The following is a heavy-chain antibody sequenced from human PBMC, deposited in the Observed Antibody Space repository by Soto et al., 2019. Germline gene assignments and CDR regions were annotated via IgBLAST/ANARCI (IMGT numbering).Heavy chain of an antibody. CDR1: GYTFTGYY. J-gene: IGHJ5*02. CDR2: INPNSGGT. V-gene: IGHV1-2*04. CDR3: ARDGVDYGDYGWFDP. D-gene: IGHD4-17*01. Sequence: QVQLVQSGAEVKKPGASVKVSCKASGYTFTGYYMHWVRQAPGQGLEWMGWINPNSGGTNYAQKFQGWVTMTRDTSISTAYMELSRLRSDETAVYYCARDGVDYGDYGWFDPWGQGTLVTVSS.